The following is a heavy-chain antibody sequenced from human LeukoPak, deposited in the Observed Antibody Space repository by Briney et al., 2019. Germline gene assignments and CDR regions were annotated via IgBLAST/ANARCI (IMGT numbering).Heavy chain of an antibody. CDR1: GYTFTTYY. J-gene: IGHJ4*02. D-gene: IGHD4-11*01. Sequence: ASVKVSCKASGYTFTTYYIHWVRQAPGQGLEWMGIINPSGGSTNYAQKFQGRVTMARDTSTSTVYMDLSSLTSDDTAVYYCARARSYSNFNLDYWGQGTPVTVSS. CDR2: INPSGGST. CDR3: ARARSYSNFNLDY. V-gene: IGHV1-46*01.